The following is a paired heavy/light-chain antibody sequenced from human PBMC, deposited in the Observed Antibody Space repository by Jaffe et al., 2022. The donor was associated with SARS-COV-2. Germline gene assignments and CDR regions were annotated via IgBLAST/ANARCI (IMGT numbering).Light chain of an antibody. J-gene: IGKJ2*01. V-gene: IGKV3-20*01. CDR2: GAS. CDR3: QQYGSSSP. CDR1: QSVSSSY. Sequence: EIVLTQSPGTLSLSPGERATLSCRASQSVSSSYLAWYQQKPGQAPRLLIYGASSRATGIPDRFSGSGSGTDFTLTISRLEPEDFAVYYCQQYGSSSPFGQGTKLEIK.
Heavy chain of an antibody. CDR3: ASGLRPYYDYVWGSYLYDAFDI. Sequence: QVQLVQSGAEVKKPGASVKVSCKASGYTFTSYAMHWVRQAPGQRLEWMGWINAGNGNTKYSQKFQGRVTITRDTSASTAYMELSSLRSEDTAVYYCASGLRPYYDYVWGSYLYDAFDIWGQGTMVTVSS. CDR1: GYTFTSYA. V-gene: IGHV1-3*01. CDR2: INAGNGNT. D-gene: IGHD3-16*02. J-gene: IGHJ3*02.